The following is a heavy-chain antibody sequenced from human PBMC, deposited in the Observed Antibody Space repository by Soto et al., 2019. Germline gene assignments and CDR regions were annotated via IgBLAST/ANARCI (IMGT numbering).Heavy chain of an antibody. J-gene: IGHJ3*02. CDR3: ARRTGSGNGKDAFDI. D-gene: IGHD2-15*01. V-gene: IGHV4-39*01. Sequence: QLQLQESGPRLVKPSETLSLTCIVSGGSISGGSYYWGWIRQPPGKGLEWIGNIYYSGSTYYNPSLKSRVTISVDASKSQFSLKLTSVTAADTAVYYCARRTGSGNGKDAFDIWGQGTMVTVSS. CDR2: IYYSGST. CDR1: GGSISGGSYY.